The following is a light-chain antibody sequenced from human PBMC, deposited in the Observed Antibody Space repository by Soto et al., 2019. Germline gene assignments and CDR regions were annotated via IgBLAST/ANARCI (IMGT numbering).Light chain of an antibody. Sequence: EIVMTQSPANLSVSPGEXATLSCRASQTIYNNVAWYQQRPGQAPRLLIYDASTRATSVPARFSGSGSGTDFTLSISDLQSADCAVYYCQQFNKWPLTFGGGPKVDIK. CDR3: QQFNKWPLT. CDR2: DAS. CDR1: QTIYNN. J-gene: IGKJ4*01. V-gene: IGKV3-15*01.